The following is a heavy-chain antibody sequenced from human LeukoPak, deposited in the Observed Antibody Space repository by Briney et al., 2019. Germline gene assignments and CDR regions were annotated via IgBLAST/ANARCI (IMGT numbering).Heavy chain of an antibody. V-gene: IGHV4-39*01. Sequence: SETLSLTCTVSGGSISSSGYYWGWIRQSPGEGLEWIGNIYYSGITYYNPSLKSRVTISVGTSKNQFSVKLSSVTAADTAVYYCARYGYGTSFDYWGQGTLVTVSS. CDR1: GGSISSSGYY. CDR3: ARYGYGTSFDY. D-gene: IGHD5-18*01. J-gene: IGHJ4*02. CDR2: IYYSGIT.